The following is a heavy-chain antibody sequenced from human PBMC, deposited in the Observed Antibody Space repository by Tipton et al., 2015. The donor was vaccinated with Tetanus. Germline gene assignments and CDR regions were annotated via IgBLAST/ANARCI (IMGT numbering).Heavy chain of an antibody. CDR3: ARANYDFPKKGPFDS. CDR2: ISYSGST. V-gene: IGHV4-59*02. J-gene: IGHJ4*02. Sequence: TLSLTCTVSGGSVSSYYWTRFRQPPGKRLEWIGYISYSGSTNSNYSLKSRITISQDTSKNQFSLKLTSVTAADTAVYYCARANYDFPKKGPFDSWGQGTLVIVSS. D-gene: IGHD3-3*01. CDR1: GGSVSSYY.